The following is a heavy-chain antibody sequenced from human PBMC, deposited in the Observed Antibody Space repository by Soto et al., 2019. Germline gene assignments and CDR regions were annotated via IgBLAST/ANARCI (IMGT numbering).Heavy chain of an antibody. CDR3: TRERKYQLLSWYWFDP. V-gene: IGHV6-1*01. CDR2: TYYKSKWYN. J-gene: IGHJ5*02. D-gene: IGHD2-2*01. Sequence: QVQLQQSGPGLVKPSQTLSLTCAVSGDSVSSSTAAWTWIRQSPSSGLEWLGRTYYKSKWYNDYALAVKGRIAINPDTSKNQFALQLSSVTPEDTAVYYCTRERKYQLLSWYWFDPWGQGTLVTVSS. CDR1: GDSVSSSTAA.